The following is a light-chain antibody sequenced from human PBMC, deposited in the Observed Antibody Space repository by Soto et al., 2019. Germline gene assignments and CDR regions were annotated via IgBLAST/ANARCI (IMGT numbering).Light chain of an antibody. V-gene: IGKV3-20*01. CDR3: QQYDSSPPSWT. CDR1: QSVRY. CDR2: GAS. J-gene: IGKJ1*01. Sequence: ETVLTQSPGTLSLSPGERVTLSCRASQSVRYLAWYQQKPGQAPRLLIYGASSRATGIPDRFSGSGSGTDFTLTISRLEPEDFAVYYCQQYDSSPPSWTFGQGTTVEVK.